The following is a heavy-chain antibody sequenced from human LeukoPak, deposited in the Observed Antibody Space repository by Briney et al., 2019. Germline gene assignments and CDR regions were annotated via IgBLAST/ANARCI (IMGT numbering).Heavy chain of an antibody. J-gene: IGHJ4*02. V-gene: IGHV3-53*01. CDR3: ARRPGN. CDR1: GFAVGRNY. Sequence: GRSLRLSCVASGFAVGRNYMSWVRQAPGKGLECVSLIYSGGAIRYADSVKGRFTISGDSSKNTLFLQMNDLTVEDTARYYCARRPGNWGQGILVTVSS. D-gene: IGHD1-14*01. CDR2: IYSGGAI.